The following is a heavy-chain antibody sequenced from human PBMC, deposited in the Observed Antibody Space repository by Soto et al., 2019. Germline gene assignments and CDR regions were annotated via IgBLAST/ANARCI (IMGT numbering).Heavy chain of an antibody. CDR2: IDPSDSYT. CDR1: GYSFTSYW. Sequence: GESLKISCKGSGYSFTSYWISWVRQMPGKGLEWMGRIDPSDSYTNYSPSFQGHVTISADKSISTAYLQWSSLKASDTAMYYCASRSGGDYSYYGMDVWGQGTTVTVSS. J-gene: IGHJ6*02. V-gene: IGHV5-10-1*01. CDR3: ASRSGGDYSYYGMDV. D-gene: IGHD2-21*01.